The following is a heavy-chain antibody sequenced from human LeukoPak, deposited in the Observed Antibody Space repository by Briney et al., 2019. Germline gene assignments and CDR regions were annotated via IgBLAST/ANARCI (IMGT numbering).Heavy chain of an antibody. J-gene: IGHJ4*02. D-gene: IGHD5-24*01. Sequence: SETLSLTCAVYGGSFSGYYWTWIRQPPGKGLEWIGEINDSGRTSYKPSLRSRVIISVDTSKNQFSLKLSSVTAADTAVYFCARVEAYSYGSYLFDYWGQGTQVSVSA. CDR1: GGSFSGYY. CDR3: ARVEAYSYGSYLFDY. CDR2: INDSGRT. V-gene: IGHV4-34*01.